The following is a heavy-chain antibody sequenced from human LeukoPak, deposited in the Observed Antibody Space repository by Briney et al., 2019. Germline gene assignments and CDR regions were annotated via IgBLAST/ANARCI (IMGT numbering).Heavy chain of an antibody. CDR2: IKEDGTET. J-gene: IGHJ4*02. CDR3: AKCLGSGWYASSD. Sequence: GGSLRLSCAASGFMFSSNWMSWVRLAPGKGLEWVANIKEDGTETYYVDSVKGRFTISRDNAKNSLYLQMNSLRVEDTAVYYCAKCLGSGWYASSDWGQGTLVTVSS. D-gene: IGHD6-13*01. V-gene: IGHV3-7*03. CDR1: GFMFSSNW.